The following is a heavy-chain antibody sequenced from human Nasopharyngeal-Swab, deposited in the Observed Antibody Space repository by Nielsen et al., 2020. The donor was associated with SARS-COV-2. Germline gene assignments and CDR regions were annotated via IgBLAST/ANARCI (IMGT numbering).Heavy chain of an antibody. CDR2: ISWNSGSI. V-gene: IGHV3-9*01. CDR3: AKDISAGYYDILTGYYGY. D-gene: IGHD3-9*01. Sequence: GGSLRLSCAASGFTFDDYAMHWVRQAPGKGLEWVSGISWNSGSIGYADSVKGRFTISRDNAKNSLYLQMNSLRAEDTALYYCAKDISAGYYDILTGYYGYWGQGTLVTVSS. CDR1: GFTFDDYA. J-gene: IGHJ4*02.